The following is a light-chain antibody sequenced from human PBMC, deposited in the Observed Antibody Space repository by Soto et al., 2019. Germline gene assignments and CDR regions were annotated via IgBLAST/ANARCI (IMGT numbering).Light chain of an antibody. J-gene: IGKJ5*01. Sequence: EIMMTQSPATLSVSPGERATLSCRASQSVSTNLDWSQQKPGQAPRLLIYYASTRATGIPVRFSSSGSGTEVTRTISSVQAEYFALYYRHQYNNWPPITFGQGTRLEIK. CDR3: HQYNNWPPIT. CDR1: QSVSTN. CDR2: YAS. V-gene: IGKV3-15*01.